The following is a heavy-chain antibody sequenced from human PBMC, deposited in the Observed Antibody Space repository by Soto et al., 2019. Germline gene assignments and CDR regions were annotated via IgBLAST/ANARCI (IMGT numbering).Heavy chain of an antibody. Sequence: EVQLLESGGGLVQPGGSLRLSCAASGFTFSNYAMSWVRQAPEKGLEWVSAISGSGGSTYYTDSVRGRFTISRDNSENTRYLEMNGLRAEDTAIYYCAKDLSVNRRYFQQWGQGTLVTVSS. CDR3: AKDLSVNRRYFQQ. J-gene: IGHJ1*01. V-gene: IGHV3-23*01. D-gene: IGHD4-17*01. CDR1: GFTFSNYA. CDR2: ISGSGGST.